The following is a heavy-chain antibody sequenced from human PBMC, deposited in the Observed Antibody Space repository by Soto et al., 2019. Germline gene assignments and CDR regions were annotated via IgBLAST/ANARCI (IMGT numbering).Heavy chain of an antibody. Sequence: SETLSLTCTVSGGSISSYYWSWIRQPPGKGLEWIGYIYYSGSTNYNPSLKSRVTISVDTSKNQFSLKLSSVTAADTAVYYCARGPPLTGGDYWGQGTLVTVSS. CDR2: IYYSGST. V-gene: IGHV4-59*01. CDR1: GGSISSYY. J-gene: IGHJ4*02. CDR3: ARGPPLTGGDY. D-gene: IGHD7-27*01.